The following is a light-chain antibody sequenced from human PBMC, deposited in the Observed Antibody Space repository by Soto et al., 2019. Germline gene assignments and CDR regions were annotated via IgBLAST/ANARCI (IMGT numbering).Light chain of an antibody. V-gene: IGKV3-11*01. CDR2: DAS. J-gene: IGKJ1*01. CDR3: QQRINWPPT. CDR1: QSVSSH. Sequence: EIVMTQSPATLSVSPWERVTLSCRASQSVSSHLAWYQQKPGQAPRLLIYDASNRATGIPARFSGSGSGTDGTLTISSLETEDGAVYYGQQRINWPPTFGQGTKVDIK.